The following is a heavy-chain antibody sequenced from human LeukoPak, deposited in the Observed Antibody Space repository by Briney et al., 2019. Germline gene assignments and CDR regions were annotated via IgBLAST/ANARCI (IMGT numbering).Heavy chain of an antibody. D-gene: IGHD3-10*02. V-gene: IGHV3-23*01. J-gene: IGHJ4*02. Sequence: GGSLRVSCAASGFTFSNYAMRWFRQAPGKGLEWVSSISANGAGTYYADSVKGRFTISRDNSKDTLYLQMNSLRAEDTAVYYCARGVNYFVLEYWGQGTLVTISS. CDR3: ARGVNYFVLEY. CDR2: ISANGAGT. CDR1: GFTFSNYA.